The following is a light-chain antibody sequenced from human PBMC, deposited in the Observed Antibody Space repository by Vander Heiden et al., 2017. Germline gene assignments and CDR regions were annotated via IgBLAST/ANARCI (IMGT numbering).Light chain of an antibody. Sequence: MVLTKSPVTVSVSPGERATSTCRASRTVRTDLAWYQQKPGQAPRLIIYGASTRATGSPARFIGSGSGTEFTLTISSLQSEDFAVYYCQQEYIWPPNTFGQGTRVEIK. J-gene: IGKJ1*01. CDR2: GAS. V-gene: IGKV3-15*01. CDR1: RTVRTD. CDR3: QQEYIWPPNT.